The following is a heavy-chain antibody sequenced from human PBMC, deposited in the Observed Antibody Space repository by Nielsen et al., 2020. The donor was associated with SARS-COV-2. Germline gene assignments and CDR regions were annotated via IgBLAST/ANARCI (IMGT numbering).Heavy chain of an antibody. V-gene: IGHV4-39*07. CDR1: GDSITSSNYV. Sequence: SETLSLTCTVSGDSITSSNYVWGWIRQPPGKGLEWIGSIYYSGTTYYNPSLKSRVTISVDTSKNQFSLKLSSVTAADTAVYYCARAGYCSSTSCYDWFDPWGQGTLVTVSS. CDR2: IYYSGTT. CDR3: ARAGYCSSTSCYDWFDP. D-gene: IGHD2-2*01. J-gene: IGHJ5*02.